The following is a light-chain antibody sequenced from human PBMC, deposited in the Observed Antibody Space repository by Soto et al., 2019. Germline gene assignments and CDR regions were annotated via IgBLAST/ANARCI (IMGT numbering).Light chain of an antibody. J-gene: IGKJ5*01. V-gene: IGKV3-11*01. Sequence: EIVLTQSPATLYLSPGDRATLSCRASQSVSSYLACYQQKPCQAPRLLIYDAFNRATGIPARFSGSGSGTDFTLTISSLEPEDFAVYYCQQRSIWPPITFGQGTRLEFK. CDR2: DAF. CDR1: QSVSSY. CDR3: QQRSIWPPIT.